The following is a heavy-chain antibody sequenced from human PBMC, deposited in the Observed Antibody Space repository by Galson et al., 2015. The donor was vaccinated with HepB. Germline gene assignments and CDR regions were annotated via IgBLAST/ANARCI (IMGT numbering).Heavy chain of an antibody. J-gene: IGHJ3*02. D-gene: IGHD5-12*01. V-gene: IGHV3-9*01. Sequence: SLRLSCAASGFTFDDYAMHWVRQAPGKGLEWVSGISWNSGSIGYADSVKGRFTISRDNAKNSLYLQMNSLRAEDTALYYCAKVGGRGGYDHTADDAFDIWGQGTMVTVSS. CDR2: ISWNSGSI. CDR3: AKVGGRGGYDHTADDAFDI. CDR1: GFTFDDYA.